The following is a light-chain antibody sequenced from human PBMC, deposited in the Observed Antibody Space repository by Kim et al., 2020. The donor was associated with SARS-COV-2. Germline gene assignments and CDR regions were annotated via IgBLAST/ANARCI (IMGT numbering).Light chain of an antibody. V-gene: IGKV3-20*01. Sequence: SPGDRATLSCRASHTVAKNYLAWFQQKPGQSPRLLIHGATSRATGAPDRFSGSGSGTDFTLTITRLDPEDFAMYYCQQYATPPLTFGGGTKVDIK. J-gene: IGKJ4*01. CDR1: HTVAKNY. CDR2: GAT. CDR3: QQYATPPLT.